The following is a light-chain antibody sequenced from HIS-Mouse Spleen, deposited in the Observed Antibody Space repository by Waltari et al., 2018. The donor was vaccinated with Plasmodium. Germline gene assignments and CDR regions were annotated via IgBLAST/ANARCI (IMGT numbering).Light chain of an antibody. CDR1: SRDVGGYHY. V-gene: IGLV2-11*01. Sequence: QSALTQPRPVSGSPGQSVTISCTGTSRDVGGYHYVSWYQQHPGKAPTLMIYDVSKRPSGVPDRFSGSKSGNTASLTISGLQAEDEADYYCCSYAGSYTWVFGGGTKLTVL. CDR2: DVS. CDR3: CSYAGSYTWV. J-gene: IGLJ3*02.